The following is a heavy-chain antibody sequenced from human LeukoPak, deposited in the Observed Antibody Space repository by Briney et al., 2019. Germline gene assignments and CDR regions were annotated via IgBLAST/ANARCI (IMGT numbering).Heavy chain of an antibody. D-gene: IGHD4-17*01. CDR3: AKGDGDYVYYGMDV. CDR2: ISGSGGST. CDR1: GFTFSSFA. V-gene: IGHV3-23*01. Sequence: GGSLRLSCAASGFTFSSFAMGWVRQAPGKGRGWVSPISGSGGSTYYADSVKGRFTISRDNSKNTLYLQMNSLRAEDTAVYYCAKGDGDYVYYGMDVWGQGTTVTVSS. J-gene: IGHJ6*02.